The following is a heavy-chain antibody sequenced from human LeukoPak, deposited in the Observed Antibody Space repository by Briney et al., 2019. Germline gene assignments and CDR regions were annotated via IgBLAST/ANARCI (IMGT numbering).Heavy chain of an antibody. CDR1: GGSISSYY. CDR2: IYYSGST. V-gene: IGHV4-59*01. J-gene: IGHJ4*02. D-gene: IGHD6-19*01. CDR3: AREIQWLTYFDY. Sequence: PSETLSLTCTVSGGSISSYYWSWIRQPPGEGLEWIGYIYYSGSTNYNPSLKSRVTISVDTSKNQFSLKLSSVTAADTAVYYCAREIQWLTYFDYWGQGTLVTVSS.